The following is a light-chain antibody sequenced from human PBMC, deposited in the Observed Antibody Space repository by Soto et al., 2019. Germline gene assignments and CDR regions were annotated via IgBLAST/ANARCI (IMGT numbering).Light chain of an antibody. Sequence: DIQMTQAPSSLSASVGDGVTITCRSSQSVSSHLNWYQQRPGKAPRLLIYAASILHSGVPSRFNGSGSGPTFTLSISGLQPDDFATYYCQPTYRTPLTFGGGTKVEIK. CDR1: QSVSSH. V-gene: IGKV1-39*01. CDR2: AAS. J-gene: IGKJ4*01. CDR3: QPTYRTPLT.